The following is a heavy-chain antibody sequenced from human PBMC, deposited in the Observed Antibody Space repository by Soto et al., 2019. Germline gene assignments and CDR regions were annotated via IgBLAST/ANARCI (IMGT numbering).Heavy chain of an antibody. D-gene: IGHD2-15*01. Sequence: GGSLRLSCAASGFTFSSYGMHWVRQAPGKGLEWVAVISYDGSNKYYADSVKGRFTISRDNSKNTLYLQMNSLRAEDTAVYYCAKDHEAAIYYYGMDVWGQGTTVTVSS. CDR2: ISYDGSNK. V-gene: IGHV3-30*18. CDR1: GFTFSSYG. J-gene: IGHJ6*02. CDR3: AKDHEAAIYYYGMDV.